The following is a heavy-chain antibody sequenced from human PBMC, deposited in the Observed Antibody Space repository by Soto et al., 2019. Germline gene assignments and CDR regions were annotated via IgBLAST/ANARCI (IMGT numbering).Heavy chain of an antibody. D-gene: IGHD1-1*01. J-gene: IGHJ6*02. Sequence: QVQLVQSGAEVKKPGSSVKVSCKASGGTFNTYAISWVRQAPGQGLEWMGGIIPIFNTPNYAQRFQGRVTIPADEPTSTAHRELSSLRSEEPALYYWARDKTGKNYSNGLDVWGQGTTVTVSS. CDR3: ARDKTGKNYSNGLDV. CDR1: GGTFNTYA. V-gene: IGHV1-69*12. CDR2: IIPIFNTP.